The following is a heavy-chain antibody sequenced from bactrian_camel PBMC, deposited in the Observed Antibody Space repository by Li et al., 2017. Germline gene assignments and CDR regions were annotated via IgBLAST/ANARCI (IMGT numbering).Heavy chain of an antibody. J-gene: IGHJ4*01. D-gene: IGHD6*01. CDR3: APDTGRKGRTLTAFCTSWLR. Sequence: HVQLVESGGGLVQPGGSMRLSCAASGFTFSTTWMYWVRQAPGKGLEWVSSIGPGDGRTSSADSVKGRFTISRDNTKNILYLQMNNLQTEDTAAYYCAPDTGRKGRTLTAFCTSWLRGGQGTQVTVS. CDR2: IGPGDGRT. V-gene: IGHV3S1*01. CDR1: GFTFSTTW.